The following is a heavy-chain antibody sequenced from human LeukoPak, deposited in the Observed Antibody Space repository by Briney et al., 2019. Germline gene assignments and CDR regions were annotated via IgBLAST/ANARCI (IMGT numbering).Heavy chain of an antibody. J-gene: IGHJ4*02. Sequence: SETLSLTCSVPGASISNHYWSWIRQPAGKGLEWIGRIHTSGSTTYNPSLKSRVTMSVDTSRNQISLKVNSVTAADTALYYCARESDSGDYLDYWGQGTLVTASS. V-gene: IGHV4-4*07. CDR1: GASISNHY. CDR2: IHTSGST. CDR3: ARESDSGDYLDY. D-gene: IGHD2-21*01.